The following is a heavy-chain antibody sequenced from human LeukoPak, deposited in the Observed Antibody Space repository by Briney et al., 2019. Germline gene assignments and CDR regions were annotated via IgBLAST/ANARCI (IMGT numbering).Heavy chain of an antibody. CDR1: GFTFSSYE. V-gene: IGHV3-48*03. CDR2: ISSSGRTM. J-gene: IGHJ4*02. D-gene: IGHD1-26*01. Sequence: GGSLRLSCAASGFTFSSYEMNWVRQAPGKGLEWVSYISSSGRTMYYADSVKGRFTVSRDNAKNSLYLQMNSLRAEDTAIYYCARDNYSGSRYFDHWGQGTLVTVSS. CDR3: ARDNYSGSRYFDH.